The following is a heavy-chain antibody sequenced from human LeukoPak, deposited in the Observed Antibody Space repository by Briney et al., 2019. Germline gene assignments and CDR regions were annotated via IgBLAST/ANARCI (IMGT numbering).Heavy chain of an antibody. CDR3: ARARTPLIAAAGTHYYYGMDV. CDR2: MNPNSGNT. J-gene: IGHJ6*02. CDR1: GYTFTSYD. D-gene: IGHD6-13*01. V-gene: IGHV1-8*01. Sequence: WASVKVSCKASGYTFTSYDINWVRQATGQGLEWMGWMNPNSGNTGYAQKFQGRVTMTRNTSISTAYMELSSLRSDDTAVYYCARARTPLIAAAGTHYYYGMDVWGQGTTVTVSS.